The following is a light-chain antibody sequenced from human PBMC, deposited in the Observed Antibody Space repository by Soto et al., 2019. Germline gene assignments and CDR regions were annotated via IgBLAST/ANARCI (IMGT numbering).Light chain of an antibody. V-gene: IGKV3-20*01. J-gene: IGKJ5*01. CDR3: QQYGSSPRIT. CDR2: GAS. Sequence: EIVLTQCPGTLSLSPGERATLSCRAIQSVSSSYLAWYQQKPGQAPRLLIYGASSRATGIPDRFSGSGSGTDFTLTISRLEPEDFAVYYCQQYGSSPRITFGQGTRLEIK. CDR1: QSVSSSY.